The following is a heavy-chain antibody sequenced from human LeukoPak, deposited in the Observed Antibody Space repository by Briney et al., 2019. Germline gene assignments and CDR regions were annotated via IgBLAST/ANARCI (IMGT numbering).Heavy chain of an antibody. CDR1: GFTFTSYG. Sequence: PGGSLRHSRAASGFTFTSYGMSWVRQAPGKGLEWVSAISGSGGSTYHADSVKGRFTISRDNSKNTLYLQVNNLRAEDTAVYYCTKDRLTARFYYREHWRGGTVVTVSS. CDR3: TKDRLTARFYYREH. J-gene: IGHJ4*02. CDR2: ISGSGGST. D-gene: IGHD3-22*01. V-gene: IGHV3-23*01.